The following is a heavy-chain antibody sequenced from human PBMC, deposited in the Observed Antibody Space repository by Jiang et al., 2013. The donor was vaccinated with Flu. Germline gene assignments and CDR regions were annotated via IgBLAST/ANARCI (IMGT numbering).Heavy chain of an antibody. CDR1: GFSLSTSGMC. J-gene: IGHJ4*02. D-gene: IGHD2-15*01. Sequence: KPTQTLTLTCTFSGFSLSTSGMCVSWIRQPPGKALEWLARIDWDDDKYYSTSLKTRLTISKDTSKNQVVLTMTNMDPVDTATYYCARSLYCSGGSCYPYFDYWGQGTLVTVSS. CDR3: ARSLYCSGGSCYPYFDY. CDR2: IDWDDDK. V-gene: IGHV2-70*11.